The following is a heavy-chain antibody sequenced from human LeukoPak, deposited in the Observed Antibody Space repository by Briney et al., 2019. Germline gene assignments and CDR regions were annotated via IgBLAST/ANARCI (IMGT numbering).Heavy chain of an antibody. V-gene: IGHV3-48*03. CDR1: GFTFSSYE. CDR2: ISSSGSTI. Sequence: GGSLRLSCAASGFTFSSYEMNWVRQAPGKGLEWVSYISSSGSTIYYADSVKGRFTISRDNAKNSMYLQMNSLRAEDTAVYYCARDQAAAGTMDYWGQGTLVTVSS. D-gene: IGHD6-13*01. CDR3: ARDQAAAGTMDY. J-gene: IGHJ4*02.